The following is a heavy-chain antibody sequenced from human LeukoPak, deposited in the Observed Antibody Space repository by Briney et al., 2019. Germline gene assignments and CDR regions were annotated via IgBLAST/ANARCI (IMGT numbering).Heavy chain of an antibody. Sequence: SETLSLTCTVSGYSISSGYYWGWIRQPPGKGLEWIGSIYHSGSTYYNPSLKSRVTIPVDTSKNQFSLKLSSVTAADTAVYYCARGVIAAGGNDFDYWGQGTLVTVSS. J-gene: IGHJ4*02. CDR1: GYSISSGYY. D-gene: IGHD6-13*01. CDR3: ARGVIAAGGNDFDY. CDR2: IYHSGST. V-gene: IGHV4-38-2*02.